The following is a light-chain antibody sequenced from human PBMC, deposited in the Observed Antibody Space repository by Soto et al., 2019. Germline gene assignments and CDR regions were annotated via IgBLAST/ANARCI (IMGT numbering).Light chain of an antibody. CDR2: DVL. V-gene: IGLV2-14*03. CDR1: SNDVGGHDY. J-gene: IGLJ1*01. CDR3: ASYTSSSTLV. Sequence: QSVLTQPASVSGSPGQSITISCTGTSNDVGGHDYVSWYQQHPGKAPKLMIYDVLSQPSGVSDRFSGSKSGHTASLTISGLRPEDEADYYCASYTSSSTLVFGTGTKLTVL.